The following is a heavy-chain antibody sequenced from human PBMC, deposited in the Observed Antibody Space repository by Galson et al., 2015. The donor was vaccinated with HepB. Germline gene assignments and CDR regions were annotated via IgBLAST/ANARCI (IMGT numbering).Heavy chain of an antibody. V-gene: IGHV3-23*01. D-gene: IGHD2-2*01. CDR3: AKGSEVVPAANDY. CDR1: GFTFSSYA. J-gene: IGHJ4*02. Sequence: SLRLSCAASGFTFSSYAMSWVRQAPGKGLEWVSAISGSGGSTYYADSVKGRFTISRDNSKNTLYLQMNSLRAEDTAVYYCAKGSEVVPAANDYWGQGTLVTVSS. CDR2: ISGSGGST.